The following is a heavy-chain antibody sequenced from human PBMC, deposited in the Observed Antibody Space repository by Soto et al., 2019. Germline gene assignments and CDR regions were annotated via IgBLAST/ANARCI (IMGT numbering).Heavy chain of an antibody. Sequence: PSETLSLTCAVSGGSISSNFYYWGWIPQPPGKGLEGIGNIHDSGSTYHNPPLNSPVTISVNTSTNQLSLKLSAVTAADTGVYYCARVRGGDERGYWFDPWGQGTLVTVSS. CDR2: IHDSGST. CDR1: GGSISSNFYY. D-gene: IGHD2-21*02. V-gene: IGHV4-39*07. J-gene: IGHJ5*02. CDR3: ARVRGGDERGYWFDP.